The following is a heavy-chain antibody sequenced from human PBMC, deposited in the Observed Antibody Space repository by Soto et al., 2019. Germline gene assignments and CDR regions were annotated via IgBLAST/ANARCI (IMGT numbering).Heavy chain of an antibody. V-gene: IGHV3-48*03. CDR3: ARGLDFWSGTNWFDP. D-gene: IGHD3-3*01. CDR2: ISSSGSTI. CDR1: GFTFSSYE. J-gene: IGHJ5*02. Sequence: GGSLRLSCAASGFTFSSYEMNWVRQAPGKGLEWVSYISSSGSTIYYADSVKGRFTISRDNAKNSLYLQMNSLRAEDTAVYYCARGLDFWSGTNWFDPWGQGTLVTVSS.